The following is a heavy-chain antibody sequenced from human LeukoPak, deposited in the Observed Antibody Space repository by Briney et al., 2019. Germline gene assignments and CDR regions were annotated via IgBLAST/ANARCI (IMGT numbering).Heavy chain of an antibody. V-gene: IGHV3-30*04. CDR3: ARDKVSTKGYSSGWSFDY. D-gene: IGHD6-19*01. CDR1: GFTFSSYA. CDR2: TSNDGINK. Sequence: GGSLRLSCAASGFTFSSYAMHWVRQAPGKGLEWVAVTSNDGINKYYSDSVKGRLTMSRDNSKNTLYLQMDTLRAEDTAVYYCARDKVSTKGYSSGWSFDYWGQGTLVTVSS. J-gene: IGHJ4*02.